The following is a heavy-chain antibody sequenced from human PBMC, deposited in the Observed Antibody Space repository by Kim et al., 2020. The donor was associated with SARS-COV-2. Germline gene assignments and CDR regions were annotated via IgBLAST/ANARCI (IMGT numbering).Heavy chain of an antibody. D-gene: IGHD1-1*01. J-gene: IGHJ6*02. CDR1: GFTFSSYA. V-gene: IGHV3-30*04. CDR3: ARDGIVAYYYGMDV. CDR2: ISYDGSNK. Sequence: GGSLRLSCAASGFTFSSYAMHWVRQAPGKGLEWVAVISYDGSNKYYADSVKGRFTISRDNSKNTLYLQMNSLRAEDTAVYYCARDGIVAYYYGMDVWGQGTTVTVSS.